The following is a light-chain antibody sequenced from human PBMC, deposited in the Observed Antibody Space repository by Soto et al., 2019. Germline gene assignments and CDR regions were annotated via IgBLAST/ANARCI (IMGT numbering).Light chain of an antibody. CDR2: EDD. CDR3: QSYDSSKYV. CDR1: SGSIASNY. V-gene: IGLV6-57*03. J-gene: IGLJ1*01. Sequence: NFMLTQPHSVSESPGKTVTISCTRSSGSIASNYVQWYQQRPGSAPSTVIYEDDQRPSGVPDRFSGSIDSSSNSAPLTISGLKTEDEADYYCQSYDSSKYVFGTGTKLTVL.